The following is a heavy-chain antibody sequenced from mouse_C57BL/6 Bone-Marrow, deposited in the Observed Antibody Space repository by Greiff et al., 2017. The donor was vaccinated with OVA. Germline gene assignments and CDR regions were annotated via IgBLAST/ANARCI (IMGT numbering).Heavy chain of an antibody. V-gene: IGHV1-63*01. CDR1: GYTFTNYW. J-gene: IGHJ1*03. Sequence: VQLQQSGAELVRPGTSVKMSCKASGYTFTNYWIGWAKQRPGHGLEWIGDIYPGGGYTNYNEKFKGKATLTADKSSSTAYMQFSSLTSEDSAIYYCARFGNYLYWYFDVWGTGTTVTVSS. CDR3: ARFGNYLYWYFDV. D-gene: IGHD2-1*01. CDR2: IYPGGGYT.